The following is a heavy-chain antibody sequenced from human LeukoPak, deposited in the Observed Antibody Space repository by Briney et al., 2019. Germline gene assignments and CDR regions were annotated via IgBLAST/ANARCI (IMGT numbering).Heavy chain of an antibody. J-gene: IGHJ6*02. Sequence: GGSLRLSCAASGFTFSSYSMNWVRQAPGKGLEWVANIKQDGSEKYYVDSVKGRFTISRDNAKNSLYVQMNSLRAEDTAVYYCARESYCSGGSCSYYGMDVWGQGTTVTVSS. CDR2: IKQDGSEK. D-gene: IGHD2-15*01. CDR3: ARESYCSGGSCSYYGMDV. V-gene: IGHV3-7*01. CDR1: GFTFSSYS.